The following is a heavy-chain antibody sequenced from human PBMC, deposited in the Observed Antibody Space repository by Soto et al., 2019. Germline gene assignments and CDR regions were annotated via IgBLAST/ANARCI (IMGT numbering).Heavy chain of an antibody. D-gene: IGHD3-10*01. CDR3: ARPSLTMVRGVIRGRYYYYGMDV. J-gene: IGHJ6*02. CDR1: GGSFSGYY. Sequence: SETLSLTCAVYGGSFSGYYWSWIRQPPGKGLEWIGEINHSGSTNYNPSLKSRVTISVDTSKNQFSLKLSSVTAADTAVYYCARPSLTMVRGVIRGRYYYYGMDVWGQGTTVT. CDR2: INHSGST. V-gene: IGHV4-34*01.